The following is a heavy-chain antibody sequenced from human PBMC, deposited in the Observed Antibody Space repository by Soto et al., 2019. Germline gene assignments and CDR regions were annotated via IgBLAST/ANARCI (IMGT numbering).Heavy chain of an antibody. Sequence: ASVKVSCKASGYTFTSYDINWVRQATGQGLEWMGWMNPNSGNTGYAKKFQGRVTMTRDTSISTAYMELSRLRSDDTAVYYCARDSSGYYFDGNWFDPWGQGTLVTVSS. D-gene: IGHD3-22*01. J-gene: IGHJ5*02. CDR1: GYTFTSYD. V-gene: IGHV1-8*01. CDR2: MNPNSGNT. CDR3: ARDSSGYYFDGNWFDP.